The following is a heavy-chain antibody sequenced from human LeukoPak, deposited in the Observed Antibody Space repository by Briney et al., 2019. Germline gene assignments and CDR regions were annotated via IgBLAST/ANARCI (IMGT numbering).Heavy chain of an antibody. V-gene: IGHV3-7*01. CDR3: ARDYYDSSDYRDLYYMDV. CDR1: GFTFSSYW. D-gene: IGHD3-22*01. CDR2: IKQDGSEK. J-gene: IGHJ6*03. Sequence: PGGSLRLSCAASGFTFSSYWMSWVRQAPGKGLEWVANIKQDGSEKYYVDSVKGRFTISRDNAKNSLYLQMNSLRAEDTAVYYCARDYYDSSDYRDLYYMDVWGKGTTVTVSS.